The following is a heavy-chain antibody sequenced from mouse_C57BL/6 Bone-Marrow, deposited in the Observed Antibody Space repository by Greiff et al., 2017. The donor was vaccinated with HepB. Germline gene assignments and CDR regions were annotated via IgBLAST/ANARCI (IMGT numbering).Heavy chain of an antibody. V-gene: IGHV6-6*01. CDR2: IRNKANNHAT. CDR1: GFTFSDAW. CDR3: TRPFYDGYYEFAY. J-gene: IGHJ3*01. D-gene: IGHD2-3*01. Sequence: EVKVEESGGGLVQPGGSMKLSCAASGFTFSDAWMDWVRQSPEKGLEWVAEIRNKANNHATYYAESVKGRFTISRDDSKSSVYLQMNSLRAEDTGIYYCTRPFYDGYYEFAYWGQGTLVTVSA.